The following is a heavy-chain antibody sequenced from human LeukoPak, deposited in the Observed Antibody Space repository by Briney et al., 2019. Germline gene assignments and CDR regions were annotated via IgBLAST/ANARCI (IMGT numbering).Heavy chain of an antibody. CDR1: GFLFSTYT. CDR3: ARGHAYSSSWYGGTYKLTENSFDY. V-gene: IGHV3-30*02. CDR2: IRYDGSNK. J-gene: IGHJ4*02. Sequence: PGGSLRLSCAASGFLFSTYTMNWVRQAPGKGLEWVAFIRYDGSNKYYADSVKGRFTISRDNSKNTLYLQMNSLRAEDTAVYYCARGHAYSSSWYGGTYKLTENSFDYWGQGTLVTVSS. D-gene: IGHD6-13*01.